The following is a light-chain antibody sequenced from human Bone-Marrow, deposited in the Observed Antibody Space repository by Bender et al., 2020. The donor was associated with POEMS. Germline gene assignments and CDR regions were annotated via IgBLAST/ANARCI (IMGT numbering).Light chain of an antibody. CDR1: NLGRRY. Sequence: SYELTQAPSVSVSPGQTASITCSGENLGRRYACWYQQKPGQSPVLVIYEDNKRPSEIPAKFSGSSSGTVATLSISWAQEDDEADYYCYSADSSGLHRVFGGGTRLTV. CDR2: EDN. V-gene: IGLV3-10*01. J-gene: IGLJ2*01. CDR3: YSADSSGLHRV.